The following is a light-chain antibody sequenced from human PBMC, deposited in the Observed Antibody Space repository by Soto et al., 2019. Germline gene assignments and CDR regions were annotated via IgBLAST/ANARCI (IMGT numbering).Light chain of an antibody. V-gene: IGLV4-69*01. CDR3: QTWGTGIHVV. CDR1: SGHSSYA. CDR2: LNSDGSH. J-gene: IGLJ2*01. Sequence: QLVLTQSPSASASLGASVKLTCTLSSGHSSYAIAWHQQQPEKGPRFLMKLNSDGSHSNGDGIPDRFSGSSSGAERYLTISSLQSEDEADYYCQTWGTGIHVVFGGGTKVTVL.